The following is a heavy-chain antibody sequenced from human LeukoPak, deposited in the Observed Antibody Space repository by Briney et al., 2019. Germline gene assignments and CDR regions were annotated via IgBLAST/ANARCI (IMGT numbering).Heavy chain of an antibody. D-gene: IGHD2-21*02. V-gene: IGHV5-51*01. Sequence: GESLKVSCKGSGYSFTSYWIGWVRQMPGKGLEWMGIIYPGDSGTRYSPSFQGQVTISADKSISTAYLQWSSLKASDTAMYYCARLVVVTATHYFDYWGQGTLVTVSS. CDR1: GYSFTSYW. J-gene: IGHJ4*02. CDR2: IYPGDSGT. CDR3: ARLVVVTATHYFDY.